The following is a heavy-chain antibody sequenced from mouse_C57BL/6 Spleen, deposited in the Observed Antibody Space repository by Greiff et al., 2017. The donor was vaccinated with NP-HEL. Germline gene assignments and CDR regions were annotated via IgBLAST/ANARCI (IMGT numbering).Heavy chain of an antibody. CDR3: ARKENGYGGDYFGY. D-gene: IGHD1-1*01. Sequence: EVKVVESGGGLVKPGGSLKLSCAASGFTFSDYGMHWVRQAPEKGLEWVAYISSGSSTIYYADKVKGRFTISRDKAKNTLFLQMTSLRSEDTAMYYCARKENGYGGDYFGYWGPGTTLTVSS. V-gene: IGHV5-17*01. CDR1: GFTFSDYG. J-gene: IGHJ2*01. CDR2: ISSGSSTI.